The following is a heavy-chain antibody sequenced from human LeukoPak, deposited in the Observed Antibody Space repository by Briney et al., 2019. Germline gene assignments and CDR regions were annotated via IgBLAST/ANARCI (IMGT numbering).Heavy chain of an antibody. CDR3: ARLLAADPFNWFDP. V-gene: IGHV4-59*01. CDR2: IYYSGST. J-gene: IGHJ5*02. D-gene: IGHD6-13*01. Sequence: SETLSLTCTVSGGSISSYYWSWIRQPPGKGLEWIGYIYYSGSTNYNPSLKSRVTISVDTSKNQFSLKLSSVTAAGTAVYYCARLLAADPFNWFDPWGQGTLVTVSS. CDR1: GGSISSYY.